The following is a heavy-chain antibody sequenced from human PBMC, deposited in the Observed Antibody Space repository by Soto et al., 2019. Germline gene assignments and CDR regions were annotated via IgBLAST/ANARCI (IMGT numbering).Heavy chain of an antibody. CDR1: GDSVSSNSAA. CDR3: ARDGYDPFRRPYYFDY. V-gene: IGHV6-1*01. D-gene: IGHD5-12*01. Sequence: QVQLQQSGPGLVKPSQTLSLTCAISGDSVSSNSAAWNWIRQSPSRGHEWLGRTYYRSKWYNDYAVSVKSRITINPDTSKSQFSLQLNSVTPEDTAVYYCARDGYDPFRRPYYFDYWGQGTLVTVSS. CDR2: TYYRSKWYN. J-gene: IGHJ4*02.